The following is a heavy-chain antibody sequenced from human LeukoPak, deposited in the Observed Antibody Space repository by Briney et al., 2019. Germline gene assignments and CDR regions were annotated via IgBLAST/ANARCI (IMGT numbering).Heavy chain of an antibody. D-gene: IGHD3-22*01. J-gene: IGHJ1*01. CDR2: IYHSGGT. V-gene: IGHV4-34*01. Sequence: PSETLSLTCAVYGGSFSGYYWSWIRQPPGKGLEWIGEIYHSGGTYYNPSLKSRVTMSVDTSKNQFSLKLSSVTAADTAVYYCARLSLPQYYYDSSGYYGNFQHWGQGTLVTVSP. CDR3: ARLSLPQYYYDSSGYYGNFQH. CDR1: GGSFSGYY.